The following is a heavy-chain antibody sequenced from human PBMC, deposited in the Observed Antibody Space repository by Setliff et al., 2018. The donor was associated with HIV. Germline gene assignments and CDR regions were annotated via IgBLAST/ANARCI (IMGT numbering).Heavy chain of an antibody. CDR3: ARVATGPESFDI. CDR2: VYSTGST. J-gene: IGHJ3*02. V-gene: IGHV4-59*12. CDR1: GDSINNYY. Sequence: SLTCTVSGDSINNYYWSWIRQPPGKGLEWIGYVYSTGSTNSKSSLKSRVTISVDTSKNQFSLKLSSVTAADTAVYYCARVATGPESFDIWGQGTMVTV. D-gene: IGHD3-9*01.